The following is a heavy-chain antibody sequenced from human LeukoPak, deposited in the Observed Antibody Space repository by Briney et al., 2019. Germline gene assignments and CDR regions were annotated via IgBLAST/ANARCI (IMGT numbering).Heavy chain of an antibody. D-gene: IGHD3-10*01. J-gene: IGHJ6*03. Sequence: GGSLRLSCGASGFTFSSYWMHWVRQAPGKGLVWVSRINNDGSSTSYADSVQGRFTISRDNAKNTLYLQMNSLRAEDTALYYCARVARGDYYYYYMGVWGKGTTVTVSS. CDR2: INNDGSST. V-gene: IGHV3-74*01. CDR1: GFTFSSYW. CDR3: ARVARGDYYYYYMGV.